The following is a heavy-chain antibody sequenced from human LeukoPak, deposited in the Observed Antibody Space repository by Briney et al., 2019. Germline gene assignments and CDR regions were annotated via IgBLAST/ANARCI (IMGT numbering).Heavy chain of an antibody. Sequence: GGSLRLSCAASGFTFSRYWMTWVREAPGKGLEWVANIKEDGSENSYVESVKGRFTISRDNAKNSLYLQLNSLRAEDTAVYFCARQRYSDYWGQGTLVTVSS. CDR2: IKEDGSEN. CDR3: ARQRYSDY. J-gene: IGHJ4*02. V-gene: IGHV3-7*01. D-gene: IGHD1-1*01. CDR1: GFTFSRYW.